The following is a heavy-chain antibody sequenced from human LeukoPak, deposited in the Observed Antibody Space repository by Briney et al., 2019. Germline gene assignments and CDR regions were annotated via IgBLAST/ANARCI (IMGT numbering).Heavy chain of an antibody. CDR3: ARATTNPAFDI. Sequence: PGGSLRLSCAASGFTFSSYSMNWVCQAPGKGLEWVSSISSSSSYIYYADSVKGRFTISRDNAKNSLYPQMNSLRAEDTAVYYCARATTNPAFDIWGQGTMVTVSS. J-gene: IGHJ3*02. V-gene: IGHV3-21*01. CDR2: ISSSSSYI. D-gene: IGHD1-1*01. CDR1: GFTFSSYS.